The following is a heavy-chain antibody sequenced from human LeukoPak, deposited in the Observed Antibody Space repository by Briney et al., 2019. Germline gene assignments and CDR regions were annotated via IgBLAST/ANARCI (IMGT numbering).Heavy chain of an antibody. CDR1: GFTFSSYA. D-gene: IGHD3-3*01. J-gene: IGHJ6*03. Sequence: PGGSLRLSCAASGFTFSSYAMHWVRQAPGKGLEWVAVISYDGSNKYYADSVKGRFTISRDNSKNTLYLQMNSLRAEDTAVYYCAKGPTYYDFWSGLGALTYYYYYYMDVWGKGTTVTVSS. V-gene: IGHV3-30-3*01. CDR2: ISYDGSNK. CDR3: AKGPTYYDFWSGLGALTYYYYYYMDV.